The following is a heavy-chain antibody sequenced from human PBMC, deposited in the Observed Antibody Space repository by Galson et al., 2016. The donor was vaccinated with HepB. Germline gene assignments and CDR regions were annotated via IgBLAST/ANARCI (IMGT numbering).Heavy chain of an antibody. D-gene: IGHD1-1*01. V-gene: IGHV3-30-3*02. Sequence: SLRLSCATSGFAFSTYAMHWVRQAPGKGLEWVAVISFDGTNKYNAESVKGRFTISRDTSKNTVPPQMTSLRGEDTAVYYCASGASGTTHGHNWFDPWGQGTRVTVAS. CDR3: ASGASGTTHGHNWFDP. CDR2: ISFDGTNK. J-gene: IGHJ5*02. CDR1: GFAFSTYA.